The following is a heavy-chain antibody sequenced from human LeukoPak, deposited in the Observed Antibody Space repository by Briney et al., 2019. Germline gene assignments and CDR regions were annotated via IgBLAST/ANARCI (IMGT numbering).Heavy chain of an antibody. D-gene: IGHD2-21*01. J-gene: IGHJ5*02. V-gene: IGHV4-59*01. Sequence: PSETLSLTCTVSGGSISSYYWSWIRQPPGKGLEWIGYIYYSGSTNHNPSLKSRVTISVDTSKNQFSLKLSSVTAADTAVYYCARESRLNWFDPWGQGTLVTVSS. CDR3: ARESRLNWFDP. CDR2: IYYSGST. CDR1: GGSISSYY.